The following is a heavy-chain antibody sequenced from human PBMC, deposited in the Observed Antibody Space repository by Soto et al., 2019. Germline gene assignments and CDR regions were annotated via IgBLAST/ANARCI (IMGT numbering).Heavy chain of an antibody. CDR3: ARHESGYNYGYFDS. V-gene: IGHV4-59*08. Sequence: SDTLSLTCTVSGGAIIGDYWRWIRQPPGKGLEWIGFIYHSETANYNPSLKSRVTISVDTSKNQFSLKLSSVTAADTALYYCARHESGYNYGYFDSWGQGTLVTVS. CDR2: IYHSETA. CDR1: GGAIIGDY. D-gene: IGHD5-18*01. J-gene: IGHJ4*02.